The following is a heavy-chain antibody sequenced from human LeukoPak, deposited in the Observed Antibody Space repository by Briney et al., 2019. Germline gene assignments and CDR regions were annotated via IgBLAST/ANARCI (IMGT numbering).Heavy chain of an antibody. D-gene: IGHD2-15*01. J-gene: IGHJ4*02. CDR1: GFTFSSYW. V-gene: IGHV3-7*01. CDR2: IKQDGSEK. CDR3: AKELGSGGSCCYYFDY. Sequence: GGSLRLSCAASGFTFSSYWMSWVRQAPGKGLEWVANIKQDGSEKYYVDSVKGRFTISRDNAKNSLYLQMNSLRAEDTAVYYCAKELGSGGSCCYYFDYWGQGTLVTVSS.